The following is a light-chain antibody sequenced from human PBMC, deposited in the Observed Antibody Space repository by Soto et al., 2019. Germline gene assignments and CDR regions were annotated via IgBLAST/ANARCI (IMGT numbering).Light chain of an antibody. V-gene: IGLV1-51*02. CDR1: SSNIGNNY. J-gene: IGLJ1*01. CDR2: ENN. CDR3: GTWDSSLSAGV. Sequence: QSVLTQPPSVSAAPGQKVTISCSGSSSNIGNNYVSSYQQLPGAAPKLLIYENNKRPPGIPDRFSASKSGTSATLGITGLQTGDEDDYYCGTWDSSLSAGVFGTGTKVTVL.